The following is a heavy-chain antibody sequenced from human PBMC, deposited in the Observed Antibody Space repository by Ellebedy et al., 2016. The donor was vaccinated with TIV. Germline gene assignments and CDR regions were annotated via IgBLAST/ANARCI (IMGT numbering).Heavy chain of an antibody. J-gene: IGHJ5*02. V-gene: IGHV4-39*07. CDR1: GGSISTSNRF. CDR2: IYYNGENR. Sequence: MPSETLSLTCSVSGGSISTSNRFWGWIRQPPGKGLEWIGSIYYNGENRYSNPSLKSRVTMSIDTSKNQFSLNLNHVTAADTAVYYCARGVGEFDPWGQGTLVTVSS. D-gene: IGHD3-10*01. CDR3: ARGVGEFDP.